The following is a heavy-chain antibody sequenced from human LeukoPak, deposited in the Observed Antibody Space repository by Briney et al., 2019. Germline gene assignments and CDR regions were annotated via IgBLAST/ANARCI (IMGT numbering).Heavy chain of an antibody. J-gene: IGHJ4*02. CDR1: GFIFNEYN. CDR2: ISSSRDNI. Sequence: PGGSLRLSCAASGFIFNEYNMNWVRQAPGKGLEWVSSISSSRDNIYYADSVKGRLTISRDNAKSSLYLQMNRLRADDTAVYYCVREGRSISVWCSSGTCYDFDYWGRGTLVTVSS. D-gene: IGHD2-15*01. CDR3: VREGRSISVWCSSGTCYDFDY. V-gene: IGHV3-21*01.